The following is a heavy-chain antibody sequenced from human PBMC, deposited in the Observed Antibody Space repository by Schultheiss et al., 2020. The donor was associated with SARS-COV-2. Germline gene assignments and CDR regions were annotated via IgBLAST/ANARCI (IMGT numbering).Heavy chain of an antibody. CDR2: INPNSGGT. D-gene: IGHD3-10*01. CDR1: GYTFTGYY. V-gene: IGHV1-2*06. Sequence: ASVKVSCKASGYTFTGYYMHWVRQAPGQGLEWMGRINPNSGGTNYAQKFQGRVTMTRDTSINTAYMELSRLTSDDTALYFCARGHTVRANDYWGQGTLVTVSS. CDR3: ARGHTVRANDY. J-gene: IGHJ4*02.